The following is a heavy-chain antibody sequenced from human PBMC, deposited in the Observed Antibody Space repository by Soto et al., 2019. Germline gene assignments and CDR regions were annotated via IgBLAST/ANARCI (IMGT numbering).Heavy chain of an antibody. Sequence: QLQLQESGPGLVKPSETLSLTCTVSGGSISSSSYYWGWIRQPPGKGLEWIGSIYYSGSTYYNPSLKSRVPISAAPSMRKVCLKVTSVTAAATPVDYGANLDSCGSTRPRDYRGQGTLVTVSS. V-gene: IGHV4-39*01. CDR1: GGSISSSSYY. CDR2: IYYSGST. CDR3: ANLDSCGSTRPRDY. J-gene: IGHJ4*02. D-gene: IGHD6-19*01.